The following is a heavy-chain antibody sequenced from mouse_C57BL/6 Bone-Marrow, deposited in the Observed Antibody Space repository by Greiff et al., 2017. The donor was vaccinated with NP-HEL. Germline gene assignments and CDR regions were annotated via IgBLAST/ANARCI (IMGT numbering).Heavy chain of an antibody. CDR3: ARCGDYYGSSGAFDY. J-gene: IGHJ2*01. V-gene: IGHV1-54*01. CDR1: GYAFTNYL. CDR2: INPGSGGT. Sequence: QVQLQQSGAELVRPGTSVKVSCKASGYAFTNYLIEWVKQRPGQGLEWIGVINPGSGGTNYNEKFKGKATLTADKSSSTAYMQLSSLTSEDSAVYFCARCGDYYGSSGAFDYWGQGTTLTVSS. D-gene: IGHD1-1*01.